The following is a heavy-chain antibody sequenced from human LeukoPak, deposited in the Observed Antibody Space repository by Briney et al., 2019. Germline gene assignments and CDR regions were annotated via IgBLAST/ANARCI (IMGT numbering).Heavy chain of an antibody. J-gene: IGHJ5*02. V-gene: IGHV1-2*02. CDR1: GYTFTGYY. CDR2: INPNSGGT. Sequence: ASVKVSCTASGYTFTGYYMHWVRPAPGQGLAWVGWINPNSGGTNYAQKFQGRVTMTRDTSISTAYMELSRLRSDDTAVYYCARDYSYGSGSYYKGRDWFDPWGQGTLVTVSS. CDR3: ARDYSYGSGSYYKGRDWFDP. D-gene: IGHD3-10*01.